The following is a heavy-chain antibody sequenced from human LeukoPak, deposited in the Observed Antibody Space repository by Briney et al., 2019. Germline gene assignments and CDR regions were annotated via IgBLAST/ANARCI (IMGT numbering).Heavy chain of an antibody. CDR3: ARQPSYSSGPHDAFDI. CDR1: GFTFSTYA. V-gene: IGHV3-23*01. D-gene: IGHD6-19*01. J-gene: IGHJ3*02. CDR2: ISSSGGTT. Sequence: GGSLRLSCAASGFTFSTYAVNWVRQAPGKGLEWVSAISSSGGTTYYADSVKGRFSISRDNSKNTLYLRMNSLRAEDTAIYYCARQPSYSSGPHDAFDIWGQGTMVTVSS.